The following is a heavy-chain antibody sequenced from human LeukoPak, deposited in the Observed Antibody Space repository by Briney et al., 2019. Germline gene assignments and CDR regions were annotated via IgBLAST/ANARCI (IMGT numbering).Heavy chain of an antibody. V-gene: IGHV3-21*01. CDR1: GFTFSSYA. Sequence: PGGSLRLSCAASGFTFSSYAMSWVRQAPGKGLECVSSISSSSSYIHYADSVKGRFTISRDNAKNSLYLQMNSLRAEDTAVYYCAREELGRYFDLWGRGALLTVSS. CDR3: AREELGRYFDL. D-gene: IGHD3-10*01. CDR2: ISSSSSYI. J-gene: IGHJ2*01.